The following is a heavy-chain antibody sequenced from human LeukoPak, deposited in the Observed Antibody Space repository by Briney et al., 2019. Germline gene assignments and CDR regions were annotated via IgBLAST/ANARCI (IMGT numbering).Heavy chain of an antibody. CDR3: ARALTMVRGVIPNWFDP. V-gene: IGHV4-59*12. CDR1: GGSMNPYY. Sequence: SETLSLTCSVSGGSMNPYYWNWIRQPPGKGLEWIGYQYYSGATDYNPSLKSRVTISVDTSKNQLSLKLSSVTAADTTVYYCARALTMVRGVIPNWFDPWGQGTLVTVSS. J-gene: IGHJ5*02. CDR2: QYYSGAT. D-gene: IGHD3-10*01.